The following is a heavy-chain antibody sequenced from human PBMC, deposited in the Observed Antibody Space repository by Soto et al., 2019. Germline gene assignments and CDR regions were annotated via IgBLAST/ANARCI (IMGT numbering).Heavy chain of an antibody. CDR3: ARAPFSGSSPFDY. J-gene: IGHJ4*01. D-gene: IGHD1-26*01. CDR1: GGSMSSGDYH. Sequence: SETLSLTCTVSGGSMSSGDYHWSWIRQPPGKGLEWIGYIYHSGTTNYNLSLRDRSTISVDTSKNQFSLKLSSATAADTAVYYCARAPFSGSSPFDYWGHGTLVTVSS. CDR2: IYHSGTT. V-gene: IGHV4-30-4*01.